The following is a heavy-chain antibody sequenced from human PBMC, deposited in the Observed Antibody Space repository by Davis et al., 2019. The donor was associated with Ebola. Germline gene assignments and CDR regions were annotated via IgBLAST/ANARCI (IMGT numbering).Heavy chain of an antibody. V-gene: IGHV3-23*01. D-gene: IGHD5-18*01. J-gene: IGHJ3*02. CDR3: AREILDTPDAFDI. CDR2: ITGSGGDT. Sequence: GGSLRLSCAASGFTFDDYAMTWVRQAPGKGLEWVSVITGSGGDTFYADSVKGRFSISRDNSKNSLYLQMNGLRAEDTAVYYCAREILDTPDAFDIWGQGTMVTVSS. CDR1: GFTFDDYA.